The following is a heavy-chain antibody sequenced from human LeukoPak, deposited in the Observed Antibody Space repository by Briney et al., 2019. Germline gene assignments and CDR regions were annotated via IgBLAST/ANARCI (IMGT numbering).Heavy chain of an antibody. CDR3: ARRAGDYSHPYDY. CDR1: GGTFSSYA. CDR2: IIPIFGTA. D-gene: IGHD3-22*01. Sequence: SVKVSCKASGGTFSSYAISWVRQAPGQGLEWMGGIIPIFGTANYAQKFQGRVTITADKSTSTAYMELSSLRSEDTAVYYRARRAGDYSHPYDYWGQGTLVTVSS. J-gene: IGHJ4*02. V-gene: IGHV1-69*06.